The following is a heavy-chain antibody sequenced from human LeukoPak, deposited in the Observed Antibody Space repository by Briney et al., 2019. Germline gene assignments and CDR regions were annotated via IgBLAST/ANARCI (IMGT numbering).Heavy chain of an antibody. CDR1: TFTLNNYW. D-gene: IGHD6-13*01. J-gene: IGHJ4*02. Sequence: GGSLRLSCTASTFTLNNYWMSWVRQAPGKGLEWVANIKQDGSEKYHVDSVKGRFTISRDNAKNSLYLQMNSLRAEDTAVYYCASRAGYTGSWSAFDYTGQGTLVTVSS. CDR2: IKQDGSEK. V-gene: IGHV3-7*05. CDR3: ASRAGYTGSWSAFDY.